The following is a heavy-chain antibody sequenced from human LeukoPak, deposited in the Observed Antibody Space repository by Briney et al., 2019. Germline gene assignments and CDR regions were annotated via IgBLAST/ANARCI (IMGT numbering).Heavy chain of an antibody. J-gene: IGHJ4*02. D-gene: IGHD1-20*01. V-gene: IGHV4-30-2*01. CDR3: ARGTNPLYNWQHEGFDY. CDR2: IYHSGNT. CDR1: GGSISSGGYS. Sequence: PSETLSLTCAVSGGSISSGGYSWSWIRQPPGKGLEWIGYIYHSGNTYYNPSLKSRVTISVDTSKNQFSLKLSSVTAADTAVYYCARGTNPLYNWQHEGFDYWGQGTLIAVSS.